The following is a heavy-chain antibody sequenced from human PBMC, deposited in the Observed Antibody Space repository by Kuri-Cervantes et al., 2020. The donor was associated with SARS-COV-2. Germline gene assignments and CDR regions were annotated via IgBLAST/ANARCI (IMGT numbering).Heavy chain of an antibody. D-gene: IGHD6-13*01. Sequence: ASVKVSCKASGYTFTSYGISWVRQAPGQGLEWMGWISAYNGNTNYAQKLQGRVTMTTDTSTSTAYMELRSLRSDDTAVYYCARERGSWYVPLRTYYYYYMDVWGKGATVTVPS. V-gene: IGHV1-18*01. CDR1: GYTFTSYG. J-gene: IGHJ6*03. CDR3: ARERGSWYVPLRTYYYYYMDV. CDR2: ISAYNGNT.